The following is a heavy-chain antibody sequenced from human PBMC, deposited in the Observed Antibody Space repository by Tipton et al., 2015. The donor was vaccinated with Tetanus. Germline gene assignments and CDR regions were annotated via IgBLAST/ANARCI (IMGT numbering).Heavy chain of an antibody. CDR2: TYYKSKFYT. CDR3: ARHLGMFDI. V-gene: IGHV6-1*01. CDR1: GDTVSSNIAS. Sequence: GLVKPSQTLSLTCVVSGDTVSSNIASWSWIRQSPSRGLEWLGRTYYKSKFYTDYATSVRSRITINPDTSKNQFSLQLNSVTPDDTAVYFCARHLGMFDIWVLGTLVTVSS. D-gene: IGHD1-1*01. J-gene: IGHJ5*02.